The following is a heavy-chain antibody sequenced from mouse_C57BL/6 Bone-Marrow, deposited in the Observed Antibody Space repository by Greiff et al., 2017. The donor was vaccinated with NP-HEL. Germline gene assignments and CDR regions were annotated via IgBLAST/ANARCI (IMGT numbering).Heavy chain of an antibody. CDR1: GYTFTSYG. CDR2: IYPSSGNT. D-gene: IGHD1-1*01. Sequence: QVQLQQSGAELARPGASVKLSCKASGYTFTSYGISWVKQRTGQGLEWIGEIYPSSGNTYYNEKFKGKATLTADKSSSTAYMALRSLTSDDSAVYFCARSYYYGSSWAMDCWGRETSVTVSS. CDR3: ARSYYYGSSWAMDC. V-gene: IGHV1-81*01. J-gene: IGHJ4*01.